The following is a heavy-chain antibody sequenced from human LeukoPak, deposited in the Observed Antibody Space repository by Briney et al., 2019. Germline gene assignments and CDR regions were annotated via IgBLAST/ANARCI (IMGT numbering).Heavy chain of an antibody. Sequence: GGSLRLSCAASGFTFSSYSMKWVRQAPGKGLEWVSYIGSSSGVTHYADSVKGRFTISRDNARNSVYLQMSSLRVEDTAVYYCARSSYSSSSSVWGQGTMVTVSS. D-gene: IGHD6-6*01. CDR2: IGSSSGVT. CDR3: ARSSYSSSSSV. J-gene: IGHJ3*01. CDR1: GFTFSSYS. V-gene: IGHV3-48*01.